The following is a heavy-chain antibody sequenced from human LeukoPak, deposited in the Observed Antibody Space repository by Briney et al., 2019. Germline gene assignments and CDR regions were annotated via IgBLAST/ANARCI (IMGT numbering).Heavy chain of an antibody. D-gene: IGHD7-27*01. J-gene: IGHJ4*02. CDR1: GYSFTSYW. Sequence: GESLKISCKGSGYSFTSYWIGWVRQMPGKGLEWMGIIYPGDSDTRYSPSFQGQVTISADKSISTAYLQWSSLKASDTAMYYCARPVLSGWGSRGGFDYWGQGTLVTVSS. V-gene: IGHV5-51*01. CDR3: ARPVLSGWGSRGGFDY. CDR2: IYPGDSDT.